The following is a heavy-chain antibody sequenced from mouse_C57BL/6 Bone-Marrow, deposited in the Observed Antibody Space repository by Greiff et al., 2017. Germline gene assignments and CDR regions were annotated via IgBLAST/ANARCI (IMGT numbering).Heavy chain of an antibody. V-gene: IGHV5-6*01. J-gene: IGHJ4*01. CDR3: ARHRAGVARGYAMDY. CDR1: GFTFSSYG. Sequence: EVKLMESGGDLVKPGGSLKLSCAASGFTFSSYGMSWVRQTPDKRLEWVATISSGGSYTYYPDSVKGRFTISRDNAKNTLYLQMSSLKSEDTAMYYCARHRAGVARGYAMDYWGQGTSVTVSS. D-gene: IGHD1-1*01. CDR2: ISSGGSYT.